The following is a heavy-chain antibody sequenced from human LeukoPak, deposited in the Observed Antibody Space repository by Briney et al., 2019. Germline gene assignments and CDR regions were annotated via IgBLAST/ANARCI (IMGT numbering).Heavy chain of an antibody. V-gene: IGHV3-53*01. Sequence: GGSLRLSCAASGVIVSRNFMSWVRQAPGKGLQWVAIMYAGGTTDYSDSVRGRFHISRDSSNNTLSLQINSLRAEDTAVYYCARDLHYYVAMDVWGQGTTVTVSS. J-gene: IGHJ6*02. CDR1: GVIVSRNF. D-gene: IGHD3-10*02. CDR3: ARDLHYYVAMDV. CDR2: MYAGGTT.